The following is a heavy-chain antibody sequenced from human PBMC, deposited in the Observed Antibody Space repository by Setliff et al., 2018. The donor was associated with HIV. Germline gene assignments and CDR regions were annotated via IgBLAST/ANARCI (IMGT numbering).Heavy chain of an antibody. CDR2: IDPSDSYT. D-gene: IGHD2-15*01. Sequence: PGESLKISCKGSGYSFSSYWINWVRQMPGKGLGWMGRIDPSDSYTNYSPSFQGHVSISADRSISTAYLQWSSLKASDTAIYYCARHKNGGYSLDNWGQGTLVTVSS. J-gene: IGHJ4*02. CDR1: GYSFSSYW. CDR3: ARHKNGGYSLDN. V-gene: IGHV5-10-1*01.